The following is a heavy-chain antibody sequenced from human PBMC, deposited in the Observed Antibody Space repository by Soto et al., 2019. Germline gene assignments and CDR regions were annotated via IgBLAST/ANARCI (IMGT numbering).Heavy chain of an antibody. CDR1: GFTFSSYA. CDR3: ARDPVWYWDSSGYLDY. V-gene: IGHV3-30-3*01. D-gene: IGHD3-22*01. CDR2: ISYDGSNK. J-gene: IGHJ4*02. Sequence: GGSLRLSCAASGFTFSSYAMHWVRQAPGKGLEWVAVISYDGSNKYYADSVKGRFTISRDNSKNTLYLQMNSLRAEDTAVYYCARDPVWYWDSSGYLDYWGQGTLVTVSS.